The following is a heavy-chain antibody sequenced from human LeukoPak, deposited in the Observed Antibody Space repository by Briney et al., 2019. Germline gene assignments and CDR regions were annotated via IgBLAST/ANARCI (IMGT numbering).Heavy chain of an antibody. CDR3: ARIKGRLSWFDP. Sequence: SETLSLTCTVSGYSISSGYYWGWIRQPPGKGLEWIGSIYYSGSTYYNPSLKSRVTISVDMSKNQCSLKLSSVTAADTAVYYCARIKGRLSWFDPWGQGTLVTVSS. CDR1: GYSISSGYY. CDR2: IYYSGST. V-gene: IGHV4-38-2*02. J-gene: IGHJ5*02.